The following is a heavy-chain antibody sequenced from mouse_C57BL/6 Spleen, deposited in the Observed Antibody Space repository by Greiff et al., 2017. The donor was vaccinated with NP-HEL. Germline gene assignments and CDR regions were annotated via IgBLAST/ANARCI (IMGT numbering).Heavy chain of an antibody. CDR2: INPNNGGT. Sequence: EVQLQQSGPELVKPGASVKIPCKASGYTFTDYNMDWVKQSHGKSLEWIGDINPNNGGTIYNQKFKGKATLTVDKSSSTAYMELRSLTSEDTAVYYCARRYWDVGDAMDYWGQGTSVTVSS. CDR1: GYTFTDYN. D-gene: IGHD4-1*01. J-gene: IGHJ4*01. CDR3: ARRYWDVGDAMDY. V-gene: IGHV1-18*01.